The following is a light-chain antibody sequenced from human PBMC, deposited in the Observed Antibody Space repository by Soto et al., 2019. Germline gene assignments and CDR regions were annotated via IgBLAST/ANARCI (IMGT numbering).Light chain of an antibody. J-gene: IGKJ2*01. CDR2: RAS. Sequence: EVVMTQSPATLSASPGERATLSCRASQSVDSNLAWYQQKPGQAPRLLIYRASTRAAGIPDTFSGSGSGTEFTLTISRLQSEDFAVYYCQQYNDWPYNFGQGTKLDIK. CDR1: QSVDSN. CDR3: QQYNDWPYN. V-gene: IGKV3-15*01.